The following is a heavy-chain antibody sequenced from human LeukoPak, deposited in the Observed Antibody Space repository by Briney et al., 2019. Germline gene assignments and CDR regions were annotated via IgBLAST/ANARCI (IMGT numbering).Heavy chain of an antibody. V-gene: IGHV4-59*08. Sequence: SETLSLTCTVSGCSISRHYWSWIRQSPGKGLEWIGYIHYTGSTDYNPFLKSRVTISVDTSKNQFSLNLTSVTAGDTAVYYCAPQGGFLEAAFEYWGQGTLVAVSS. D-gene: IGHD3-10*01. J-gene: IGHJ4*02. CDR1: GCSISRHY. CDR2: IHYTGST. CDR3: APQGGFLEAAFEY.